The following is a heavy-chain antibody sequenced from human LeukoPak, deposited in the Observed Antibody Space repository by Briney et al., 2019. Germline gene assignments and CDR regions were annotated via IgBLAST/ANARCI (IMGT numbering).Heavy chain of an antibody. V-gene: IGHV3-11*01. Sequence: LSLTCAVYGGSFSGYYWSWIRQAPGKGREWVSYISSSGSTIYYADSVKGRFTISRDNSKNTLYLQMNSLRAEDTAVYYCAKVGIVVVITLDAFDIWGQGTMVTVSS. CDR1: GGSFSGYY. J-gene: IGHJ3*02. D-gene: IGHD3-22*01. CDR2: ISSSGSTI. CDR3: AKVGIVVVITLDAFDI.